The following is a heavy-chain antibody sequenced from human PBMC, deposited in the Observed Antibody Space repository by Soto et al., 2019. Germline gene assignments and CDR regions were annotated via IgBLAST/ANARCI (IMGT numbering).Heavy chain of an antibody. CDR1: GFTFSSYW. CDR2: IKQDGSEK. CDR3: ARATQLGYSYGYSDY. J-gene: IGHJ4*02. V-gene: IGHV3-7*01. D-gene: IGHD5-18*01. Sequence: GGSLRLSCAASGFTFSSYWMSWVRQAPGKGLEWVANIKQDGSEKYYVDSVKGRFTISRDNAKNSLYLQMNSLRAEDTAVYYCARATQLGYSYGYSDYWGQGTLVTVSS.